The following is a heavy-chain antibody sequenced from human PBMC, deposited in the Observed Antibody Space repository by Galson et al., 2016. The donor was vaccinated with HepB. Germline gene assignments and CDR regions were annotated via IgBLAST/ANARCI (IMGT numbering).Heavy chain of an antibody. D-gene: IGHD6-13*01. CDR2: IWNDGSNE. J-gene: IGHJ4*02. V-gene: IGHV3-33*01. CDR3: AAAAAANDIDY. Sequence: SLRLSCAASGFSISHHGMHWVRQAPGKGLDWVAFIWNDGSNEYFADSVRGRFSISRDNSDNTVHLQMSSLIAEDTAVYYCAAAAAANDIDYCGQGTQVTVSS. CDR1: GFSISHHG.